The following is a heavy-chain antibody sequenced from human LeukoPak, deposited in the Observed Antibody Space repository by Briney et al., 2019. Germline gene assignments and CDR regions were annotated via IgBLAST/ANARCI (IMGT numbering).Heavy chain of an antibody. CDR1: GYSFTSSW. CDR3: ARQYITGWQSFDY. Sequence: GESLKISCKPSGYSFTSSWIGWVRQMPGKGLEWMGIIYPDDSETIYSPSFQGQVTISADKSFSTAYLQWSSLKASDTAMYYCARQYITGWQSFDYWGQGTLVTVSS. J-gene: IGHJ4*02. D-gene: IGHD6-19*01. V-gene: IGHV5-51*01. CDR2: IYPDDSET.